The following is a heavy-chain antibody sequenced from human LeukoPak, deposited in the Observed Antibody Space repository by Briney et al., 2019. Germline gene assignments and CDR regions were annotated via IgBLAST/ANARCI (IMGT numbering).Heavy chain of an antibody. V-gene: IGHV1-2*06. CDR1: GYTITGYY. CDR2: INPNSGGT. D-gene: IGHD3-16*02. Sequence: ASVKVSCKASGYTITGYYMHWVRQAPGQGLEWMGRINPNSGGTNYAQKFQGRVTMTRDTSISTAYMELSRLRSDDTAVYYCARVGLSGGRYFDLWGRGTLVTVSS. J-gene: IGHJ2*01. CDR3: ARVGLSGGRYFDL.